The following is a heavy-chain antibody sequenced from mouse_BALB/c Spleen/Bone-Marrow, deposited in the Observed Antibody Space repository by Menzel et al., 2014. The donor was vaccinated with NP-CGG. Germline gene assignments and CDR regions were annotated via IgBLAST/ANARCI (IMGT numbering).Heavy chain of an antibody. CDR2: INPYNGGS. D-gene: IGHD1-1*01. Sequence: EVKLMESGPELVKPGASMKISCKASGYSFAGYTMNWVKPSHGKNLEWIGLINPYNGGSSYNQKFKGKATLTVDKSSSTAYMELLSLTSEDSAVYYCAREGYGSSYGFAYWGQGTLATVSA. V-gene: IGHV1-31*01. J-gene: IGHJ3*01. CDR1: GYSFAGYT. CDR3: AREGYGSSYGFAY.